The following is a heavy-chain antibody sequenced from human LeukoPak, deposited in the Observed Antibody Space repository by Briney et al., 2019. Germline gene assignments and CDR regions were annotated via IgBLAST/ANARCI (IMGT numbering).Heavy chain of an antibody. CDR2: ITSTGGTI. D-gene: IGHD6-13*01. CDR3: ARSGRIAAAGRIDY. J-gene: IGHJ4*02. V-gene: IGHV3-11*01. CDR1: GFSFSDYY. Sequence: GGSLRLSCAASGFSFSDYYMGWIRQAPGKGLEWVSYITSTGGTIYYADSVKGRFTISRDSAKNSLYLQMNSLRVEDTAVYYCARSGRIAAAGRIDYWGQGILVTVSS.